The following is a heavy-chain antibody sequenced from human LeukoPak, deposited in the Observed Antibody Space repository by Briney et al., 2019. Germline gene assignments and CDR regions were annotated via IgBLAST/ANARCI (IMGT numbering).Heavy chain of an antibody. D-gene: IGHD3-10*01. CDR1: GYTFTGYY. Sequence: GASVKVSCKASGYTFTGYYMHWVRQALGQGLEWMGWINPNSGGTNYAQKFQGRVTMTRDTSISTAYMELSRLRSDDTAVYYCARETYGSGSYYKXWGQGTLVTV. CDR3: ARETYGSGSYYKX. V-gene: IGHV1-2*02. CDR2: INPNSGGT. J-gene: IGHJ4*02.